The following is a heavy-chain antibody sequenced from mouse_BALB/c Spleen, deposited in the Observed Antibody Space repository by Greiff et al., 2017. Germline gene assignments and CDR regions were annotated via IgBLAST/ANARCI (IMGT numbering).Heavy chain of an antibody. D-gene: IGHD1-1*01. J-gene: IGHJ4*01. CDR1: GFTFSSFG. CDR2: ISSGSSTI. Sequence: VQLKESGGGLVQPGGSRKLSCAASGFTFSSFGMHWVRQAPEKGLEWVAYISSGSSTIYYADTVKGRFTISRDNPKNTLFLQMTSLRSEDTAMYYCARRSGSSGYYAMDYWGQGTSVTVSS. CDR3: ARRSGSSGYYAMDY. V-gene: IGHV5-17*02.